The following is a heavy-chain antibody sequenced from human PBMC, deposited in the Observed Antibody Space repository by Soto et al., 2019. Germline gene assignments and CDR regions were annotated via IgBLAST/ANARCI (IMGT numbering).Heavy chain of an antibody. CDR3: ARFGDSGDYLADY. CDR2: IWYDGSNK. Sequence: QVQLVESGGGVVQPGRSLRLSCAASGFTFSSYGMHWVRQAPGKGLEWVAVIWYDGSNKYYADSVKGRFTISRDNSKNTLYLQMNSLRAEDTAVYYCARFGDSGDYLADYWGQGTLVTVSS. D-gene: IGHD4-17*01. CDR1: GFTFSSYG. V-gene: IGHV3-33*01. J-gene: IGHJ4*02.